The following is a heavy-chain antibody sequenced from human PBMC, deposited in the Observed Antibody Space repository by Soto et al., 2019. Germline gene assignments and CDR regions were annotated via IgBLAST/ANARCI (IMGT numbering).Heavy chain of an antibody. CDR3: AKGPVVMVYVDYFDY. J-gene: IGHJ4*02. V-gene: IGHV3-23*01. CDR2: ISGSGGST. CDR1: GFTFSSYA. Sequence: GGSLRLSCAASGFTFSSYAMSWVRQAPGKGLEWVSAISGSGGSTYYADSVKGRFTISRDNSKNTLYLQMSSLRAEDTAVYYCAKGPVVMVYVDYFDYWGQGTLVTVSS. D-gene: IGHD2-8*01.